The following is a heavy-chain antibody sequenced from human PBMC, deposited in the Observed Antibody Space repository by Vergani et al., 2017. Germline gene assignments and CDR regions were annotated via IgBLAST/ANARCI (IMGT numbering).Heavy chain of an antibody. Sequence: VHLVESGGGVVQPGRSLRLSCAASGFTFSSYGMNWVRQAPGKGLEWIGSIHYSENTNYNPSLKTRVTISVDTSKNQFSLTLTSVTAADTAVYYCASDTHSGQRADRWGQGILVTV. CDR2: IHYSENT. CDR3: ASDTHSGQRADR. D-gene: IGHD6-19*01. J-gene: IGHJ5*02. CDR1: GFTFSSYG. V-gene: IGHV4-59*01.